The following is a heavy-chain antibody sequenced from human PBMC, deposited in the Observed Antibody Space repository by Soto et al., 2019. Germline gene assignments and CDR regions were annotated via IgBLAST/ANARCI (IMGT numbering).Heavy chain of an antibody. CDR3: ARSSRYQYDSSEGNFDY. Sequence: QMQLQESAPGLVKPSGTLSLTCAVSGVSISSNNWWSWVRQPPGKGLEWIGEMYHTGSTNYNPSLQSRVTISVDKSKNHFSLELNSVTAADTAVYYCARSSRYQYDSSEGNFDYWGQGTLVTVSS. J-gene: IGHJ4*02. CDR1: GVSISSNNW. V-gene: IGHV4-4*02. CDR2: MYHTGST. D-gene: IGHD3-22*01.